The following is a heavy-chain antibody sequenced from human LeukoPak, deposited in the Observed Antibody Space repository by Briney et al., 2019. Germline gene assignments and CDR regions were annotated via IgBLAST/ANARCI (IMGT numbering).Heavy chain of an antibody. CDR1: GFTVSSNY. V-gene: IGHV3-53*01. J-gene: IGHJ5*02. CDR2: IYSGGST. D-gene: IGHD5-18*01. CDR3: ARDRGVDTAMVNWFDP. Sequence: TGGSLRLSCAVSGFTVSSNYMSWVRQAPGKGLEWVSVIYSGGSTYYADSVKGRFTISRDNAKNSLYLQMNSLRAEDTALYYCARDRGVDTAMVNWFDPWGQGTLVTVSS.